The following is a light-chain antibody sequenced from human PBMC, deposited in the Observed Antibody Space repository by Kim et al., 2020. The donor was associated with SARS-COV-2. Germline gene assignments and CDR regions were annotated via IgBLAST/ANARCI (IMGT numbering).Light chain of an antibody. V-gene: IGKV1-5*01. Sequence: GDRVTITCRASQSISSWLAWYQQKPGKAPKLLIYDASSLESGVPSTFSGSGSGTEFTLTISSLQPDDFATYYCQQYNSYPRTFGRGTKVDIK. J-gene: IGKJ1*01. CDR2: DAS. CDR3: QQYNSYPRT. CDR1: QSISSW.